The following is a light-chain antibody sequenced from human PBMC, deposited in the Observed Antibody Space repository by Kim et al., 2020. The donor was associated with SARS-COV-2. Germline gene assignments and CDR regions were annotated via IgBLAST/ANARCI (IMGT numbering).Light chain of an antibody. CDR1: SLRKYY. CDR2: GKY. J-gene: IGLJ3*02. V-gene: IGLV3-19*01. Sequence: ALGQTVRLTCQGDSLRKYYATWYQQRPGQAPTLVLYGKYDRPSGIPDRFSGSASGNTASLTITGAQAEDEGDCYCSSRDSTGDHVVFGGGTQLTVL. CDR3: SSRDSTGDHVV.